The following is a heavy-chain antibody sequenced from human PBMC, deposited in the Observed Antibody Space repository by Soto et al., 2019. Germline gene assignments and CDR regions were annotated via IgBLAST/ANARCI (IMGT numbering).Heavy chain of an antibody. Sequence: QVQLVESGGGVVQPGRSLRLSCAASGFTFGNFGIHWVRQAPGKGLEWVADISNDGSRKYYVGSVQGRFTISRDNSRNTVYLQMDSLRAEDTAVYFCARGCSGGTNCFYFDFWGQGILVTVSS. V-gene: IGHV3-30*03. D-gene: IGHD6-13*01. CDR1: GFTFGNFG. CDR2: ISNDGSRK. CDR3: ARGCSGGTNCFYFDF. J-gene: IGHJ4*02.